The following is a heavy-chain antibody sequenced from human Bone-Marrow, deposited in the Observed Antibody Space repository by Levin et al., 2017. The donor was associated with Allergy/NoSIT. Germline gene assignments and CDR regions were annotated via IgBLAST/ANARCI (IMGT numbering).Heavy chain of an antibody. Sequence: LSLTCAASGFTFNNYAMTWVRQAPGKGLEWVSAISSSDGRTYYADSVKGRFTIYRDNSKTTLSLQMSSLRAEDTASYYCAQDRIVTVPYAFEIWCQGTRVTVSS. CDR1: GFTFNNYA. CDR2: ISSSDGRT. V-gene: IGHV3-23*01. D-gene: IGHD2-2*01. J-gene: IGHJ3*02. CDR3: AQDRIVTVPYAFEI.